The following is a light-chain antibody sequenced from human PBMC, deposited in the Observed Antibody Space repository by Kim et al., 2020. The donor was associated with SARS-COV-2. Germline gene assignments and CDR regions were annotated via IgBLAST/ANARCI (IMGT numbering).Light chain of an antibody. J-gene: IGKJ5*01. CDR1: QDIGKD. V-gene: IGKV1-17*01. CDR2: GAS. Sequence: AAGGERVTSTGRASQDIGKDLGWYQQNPGRAPKRLIYGASNLQSGVPSRFSGSGSETEFTLTINSLQPEDFGTYFCLQHRTYPITFGQGTRLEIK. CDR3: LQHRTYPIT.